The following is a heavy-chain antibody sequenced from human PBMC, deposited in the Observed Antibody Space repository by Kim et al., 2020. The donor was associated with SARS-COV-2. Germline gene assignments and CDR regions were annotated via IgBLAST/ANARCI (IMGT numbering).Heavy chain of an antibody. CDR2: VNSDGRST. CDR3: TKSGPKAFEI. CDR1: GFTFSSSW. J-gene: IGHJ3*02. V-gene: IGHV3-74*01. D-gene: IGHD3-3*01. Sequence: GGSLRLSCAASGFTFSSSWMHWVRQGPGKGLVWLSRVNSDGRSTDYADSVKGRFTISRDNAENTLYLQMSSLSAEDTAVYYCTKSGPKAFEIWGQGTMVTVSS.